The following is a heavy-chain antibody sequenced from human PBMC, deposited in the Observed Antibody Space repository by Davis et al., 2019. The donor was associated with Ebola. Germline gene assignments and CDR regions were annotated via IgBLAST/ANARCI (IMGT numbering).Heavy chain of an antibody. Sequence: GESLKISCAASGFTFSSYAMSWVRQAPGKGLEWVSAISATGSNTYHADSVKGRFTISRDNSKNTLYLQMESLRVDDTAVYYCARGVGATGLLYYYGMDVWGPGTTVTVSS. CDR2: ISATGSNT. CDR3: ARGVGATGLLYYYGMDV. CDR1: GFTFSSYA. J-gene: IGHJ6*02. D-gene: IGHD1-26*01. V-gene: IGHV3-23*01.